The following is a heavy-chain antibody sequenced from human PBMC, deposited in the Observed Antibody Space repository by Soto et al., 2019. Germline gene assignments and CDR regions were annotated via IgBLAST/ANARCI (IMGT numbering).Heavy chain of an antibody. CDR2: ISSSSSTI. CDR1: GFTFSSYA. Sequence: GGSLRLSCAASGFTFSSYAMSWVRQAPGKGLEWVSYISSSSSTIYYADSVKGRFTISRDNAKNSLYLQMNSLRAEDTAVYYCARATTSYDYDFWSGYPNSYYMDVWGKGTTVTVSS. V-gene: IGHV3-48*01. J-gene: IGHJ6*03. CDR3: ARATTSYDYDFWSGYPNSYYMDV. D-gene: IGHD3-3*01.